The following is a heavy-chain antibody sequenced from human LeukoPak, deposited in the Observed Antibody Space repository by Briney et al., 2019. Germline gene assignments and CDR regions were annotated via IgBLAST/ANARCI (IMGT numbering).Heavy chain of an antibody. V-gene: IGHV1-2*02. CDR2: INPNSGGT. D-gene: IGHD6-19*01. J-gene: IGHJ4*02. Sequence: GASVKVSCKASGYTFTGYYMRWVRQAPGQGLEWMGWINPNSGGTNYAQKFQGRVTMTRDTSISTAYMELSRLRSDDTAVYYCARVKSSSGWPYYFDYWGQGTLVTVSS. CDR1: GYTFTGYY. CDR3: ARVKSSSGWPYYFDY.